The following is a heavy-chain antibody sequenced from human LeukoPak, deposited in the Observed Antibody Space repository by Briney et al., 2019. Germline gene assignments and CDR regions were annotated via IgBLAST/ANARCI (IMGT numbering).Heavy chain of an antibody. J-gene: IGHJ6*03. CDR3: ARADYGSGLVYYYYMDV. CDR1: GFTFSTYG. CDR2: IKQDGSEK. Sequence: GRSLRLSCDASGFTFSTYGMHWVRQVPGKGLEWVANIKQDGSEKYYVDSVKGRFTISRDNAKNSLYLQMNSLRAEDTAVYYCARADYGSGLVYYYYMDVWGKGTTVTVSS. V-gene: IGHV3-7*01. D-gene: IGHD3-10*01.